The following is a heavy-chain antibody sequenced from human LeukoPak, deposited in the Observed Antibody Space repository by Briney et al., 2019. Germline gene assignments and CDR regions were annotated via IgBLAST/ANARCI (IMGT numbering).Heavy chain of an antibody. CDR3: VRDGRSFSGWFDP. D-gene: IGHD1-26*01. CDR1: GGSISSYY. CDR2: IYTSGST. V-gene: IGHV4-4*07. Sequence: SETLSLTCTVSGGSISSYYWSWIRQPAGKGLEWIGRIYTSGSTNYNPSLKSRVTMSVDTSKNQFSLKLNSVTPEDTAVYYCVRDGRSFSGWFDPWGQGTLVTVSS. J-gene: IGHJ5*02.